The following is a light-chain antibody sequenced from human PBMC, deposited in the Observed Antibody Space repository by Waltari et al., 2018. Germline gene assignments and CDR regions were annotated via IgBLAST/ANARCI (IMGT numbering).Light chain of an antibody. V-gene: IGKV2-28*01. CDR3: MQALQTPWT. J-gene: IGKJ1*01. CDR1: QSLLHRNGYNY. CDR2: LGS. Sequence: DIVMPQSPLSLPVTPGEPASIPCRSSQSLLHRNGYNYLDWYLQQPGQSPQLLIYLGSNRASGVPDRFSGSGSGTDFTLKISRVEAEDVGVYYCMQALQTPWTFGQGTKVEIK.